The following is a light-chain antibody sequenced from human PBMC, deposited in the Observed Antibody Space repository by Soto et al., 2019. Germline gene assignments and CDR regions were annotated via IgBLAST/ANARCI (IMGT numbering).Light chain of an antibody. CDR1: QTINGNY. CDR3: QQYNSPQLP. V-gene: IGKV3-20*01. CDR2: SAS. J-gene: IGKJ1*01. Sequence: ENVLTQSPGILSLSPGERATLSCRASQTINGNYLAWYQQRPGQAPRLLISSASKRATGVPDKFSGSGSGTDFTLTISRLGPEDSAVYYCQQYNSPQLPFGQGTKVEI.